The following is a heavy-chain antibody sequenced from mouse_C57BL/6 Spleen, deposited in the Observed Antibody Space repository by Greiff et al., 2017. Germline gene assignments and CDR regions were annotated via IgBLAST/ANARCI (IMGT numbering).Heavy chain of an antibody. CDR1: GYTFTSYW. CDR2: IYPGSGST. V-gene: IGHV1-55*01. J-gene: IGHJ2*01. CDR3: ASKSRNWDYSVI. D-gene: IGHD4-1*01. Sequence: QVQLQQPGAELVKPGASVKMSCKASGYTFTSYWITWVKQRPGQGLEWIGDIYPGSGSTNYNEKFKSKATLTVDTSSSTAYMQLSSLTSEDSAVYYCASKSRNWDYSVICGQGTTLTVS.